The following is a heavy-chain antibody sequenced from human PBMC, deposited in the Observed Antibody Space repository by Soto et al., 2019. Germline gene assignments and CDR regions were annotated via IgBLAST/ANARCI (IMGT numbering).Heavy chain of an antibody. CDR3: ARDCSSTSGYNENYYYGRDV. CDR1: GGSISSGGYY. V-gene: IGHV4-31*03. CDR2: IYYSGST. D-gene: IGHD2-2*02. Sequence: SETLSLTCTVSGGSISSGGYYWSWIRQHPGKGLEWIGFIYYSGSTYYNPSLKRRVTISVDTSKNQFSLKLSSVTAADTAVYYCARDCSSTSGYNENYYYGRDVWGQGTTVTVSS. J-gene: IGHJ6*02.